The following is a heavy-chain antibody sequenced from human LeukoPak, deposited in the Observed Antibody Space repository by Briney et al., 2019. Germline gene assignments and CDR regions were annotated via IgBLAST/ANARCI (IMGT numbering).Heavy chain of an antibody. V-gene: IGHV3-7*01. D-gene: IGHD3-10*01. Sequence: PGGSLRLSCAASGFTFSSYWMSWVRQAPGKGLEWVAKIKQDGSEKYYVDSVEGRFTISRDNAKNSLYLQMNSLRAEDTAVYYCARNCYGSGSYYNRMAFDIWGQGTMVTVSS. CDR3: ARNCYGSGSYYNRMAFDI. CDR1: GFTFSSYW. J-gene: IGHJ3*02. CDR2: IKQDGSEK.